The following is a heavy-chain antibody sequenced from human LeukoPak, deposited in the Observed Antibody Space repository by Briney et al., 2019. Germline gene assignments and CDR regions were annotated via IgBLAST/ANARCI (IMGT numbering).Heavy chain of an antibody. CDR2: IYSGGST. CDR3: ARDNSGYEAPYYYGMDV. J-gene: IGHJ6*02. CDR1: GFTVSSNY. Sequence: GGSLRLSCAASGFTVSSNYMSWVRQAPGKGLEWVSVIYSGGSTYYADSVKGRFTISRDNSKNTLYLQMNSLRAEDTAVYYCARDNSGYEAPYYYGMDVWGQGTTVTVPS. V-gene: IGHV3-66*01. D-gene: IGHD5-12*01.